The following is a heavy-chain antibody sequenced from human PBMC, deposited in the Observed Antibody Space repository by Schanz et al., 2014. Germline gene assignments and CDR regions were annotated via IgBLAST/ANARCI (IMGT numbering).Heavy chain of an antibody. J-gene: IGHJ3*02. CDR3: AKGRFGELSAFDI. CDR2: ILGLASTT. CDR1: GLTFTSAC. D-gene: IGHD3-10*01. Sequence: EVQLVESGGGLVQPGGSLRLSCAASGLTFTSACMSWVRQAPGRGLEWVSAILGLASTTYYADSVKGRFTISRDNSKNSLYLQMNSLRPEDTAVYYCAKGRFGELSAFDIWGQGTMVTVSS. V-gene: IGHV3-23*04.